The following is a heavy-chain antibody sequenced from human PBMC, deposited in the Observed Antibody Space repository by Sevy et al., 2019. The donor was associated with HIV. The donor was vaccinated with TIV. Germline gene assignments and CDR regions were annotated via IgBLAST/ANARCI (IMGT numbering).Heavy chain of an antibody. Sequence: ASVKVSCKASGGTFSSYAISWVRQAPGQGLEWMGGIIPIFGTANYAQKFQGRVTITADESTSTAYMELSSLRSEDTAVYYCAALESGRYLGAFDIWGQGTMVTVSS. D-gene: IGHD1-26*01. CDR1: GGTFSSYA. CDR2: IIPIFGTA. V-gene: IGHV1-69*13. CDR3: AALESGRYLGAFDI. J-gene: IGHJ3*02.